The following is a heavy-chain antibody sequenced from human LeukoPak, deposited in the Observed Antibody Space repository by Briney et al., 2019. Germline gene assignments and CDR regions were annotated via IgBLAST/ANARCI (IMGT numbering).Heavy chain of an antibody. V-gene: IGHV3-48*03. CDR1: GFTFSSYE. CDR3: ARRTVAGPFDY. CDR2: ISSSGNTI. Sequence: GGSLRLSCAASGFTFSSYEMDWVRQAPGKGLEWISYISSSGNTIYHADSVKGRFTTSRDNAENSLYLQMNSLRAEDTAVYYCARRTVAGPFDYWGQGTLVTVSS. J-gene: IGHJ4*02. D-gene: IGHD6-19*01.